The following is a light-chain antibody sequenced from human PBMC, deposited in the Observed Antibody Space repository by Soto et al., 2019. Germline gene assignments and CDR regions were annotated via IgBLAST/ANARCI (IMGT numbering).Light chain of an antibody. CDR1: QTVSNNY. V-gene: IGKV3-20*01. CDR2: GAS. Sequence: EIVLTQSPGTLSLSPGERATLSCRASQTVSNNYLAWYQQKPGQAPRLLIYGASSRATGIPDRFRVSGSGTDFTLTISRLEPEDFAVYFCQQYGSSWWTFGKRTKVEIK. CDR3: QQYGSSWWT. J-gene: IGKJ1*01.